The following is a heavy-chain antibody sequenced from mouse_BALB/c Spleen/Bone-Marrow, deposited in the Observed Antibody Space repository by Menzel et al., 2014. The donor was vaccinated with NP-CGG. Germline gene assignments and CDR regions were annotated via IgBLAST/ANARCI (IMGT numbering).Heavy chain of an antibody. CDR2: IWSGGST. V-gene: IGHV2-2*01. CDR1: GFSLTSYG. CDR3: ARNEHSGFAY. J-gene: IGHJ3*01. Sequence: VQLVESGPGLVQPSQSLSITCTVSGFSLTSYGVHWVRQSPGKGLEWLGVIWSGGSTDYNAAFISRLSISKDNSKSQVFFKMNRLQADDTDIYYCARNEHSGFAYWGQGTLVTVSA. D-gene: IGHD3-1*01.